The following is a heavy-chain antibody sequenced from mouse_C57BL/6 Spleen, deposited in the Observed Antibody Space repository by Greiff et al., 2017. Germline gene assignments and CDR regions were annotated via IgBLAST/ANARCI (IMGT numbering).Heavy chain of an antibody. Sequence: QVHVKQPGAELVRPGSSVKLSCKASGYTFTSYWMHWVKQRPIQGLEWIGNIDPSDSETHYNQKFKDKATLTVDKSSSTAYMQLSSLTSEDSAVYYCAREGSGSSYYFAYWGQGTTLTVSS. V-gene: IGHV1-52*01. D-gene: IGHD1-1*01. CDR2: IDPSDSET. CDR3: AREGSGSSYYFAY. CDR1: GYTFTSYW. J-gene: IGHJ2*01.